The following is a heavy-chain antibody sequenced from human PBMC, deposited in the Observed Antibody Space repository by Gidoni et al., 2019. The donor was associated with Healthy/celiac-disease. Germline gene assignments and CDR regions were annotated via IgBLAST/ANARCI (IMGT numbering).Heavy chain of an antibody. D-gene: IGHD3-3*01. Sequence: QVQLVQSGAEVKKPGASVKVSCKASGYTFTSYGLSWVRQAPGQGLEWMGWISAYNGNTNYAQKLQGRVTMTTDTSTSTAYMELRSLRSDDTAVYYCARGSKYYDFWSGYLVPGTSDAFDIWGQGTMVTVSS. CDR1: GYTFTSYG. CDR3: ARGSKYYDFWSGYLVPGTSDAFDI. CDR2: ISAYNGNT. J-gene: IGHJ3*02. V-gene: IGHV1-18*01.